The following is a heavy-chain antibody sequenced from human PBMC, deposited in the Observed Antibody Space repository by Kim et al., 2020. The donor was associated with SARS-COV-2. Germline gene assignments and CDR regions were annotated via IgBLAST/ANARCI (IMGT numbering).Heavy chain of an antibody. V-gene: IGHV4-59*08. CDR2: IYYSGST. J-gene: IGHJ3*02. CDR1: GGSISSYY. CDR3: ARRLLWFGELENAFDI. Sequence: SETLSPTCTVSGGSISSYYWSWIRQPPGKGLEWIGYIYYSGSTNYNPSLKSRVTISVDTSKNQFSLKLSSVTAADTAVYYCARRLLWFGELENAFDIWGQGTMVTVSS. D-gene: IGHD3-10*01.